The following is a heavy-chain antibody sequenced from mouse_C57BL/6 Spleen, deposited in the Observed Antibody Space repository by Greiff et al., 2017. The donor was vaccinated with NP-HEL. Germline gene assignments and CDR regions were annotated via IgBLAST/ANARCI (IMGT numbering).Heavy chain of an antibody. J-gene: IGHJ1*03. Sequence: EVQLQESGPELVKPGASVKMSCKASGYTFTDYNMHWVKQSHGKSLEWIGYINPNNGGTSYNQKFKGKATLTVNKSSSTAYMELRSLTSEDSAVYYCARLPIYYDYDGWYFDVWGTGTTVTVSS. D-gene: IGHD2-4*01. CDR3: ARLPIYYDYDGWYFDV. CDR2: INPNNGGT. CDR1: GYTFTDYN. V-gene: IGHV1-22*01.